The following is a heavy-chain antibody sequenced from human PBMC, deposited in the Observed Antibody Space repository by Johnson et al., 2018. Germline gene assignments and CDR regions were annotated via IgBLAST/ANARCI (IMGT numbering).Heavy chain of an antibody. V-gene: IGHV3-13*01. Sequence: VQLVESGGGLVQPGGSLRLSCAASGFTFSSYDMHWVRQATGKGLECVSTIDTAGDTYSPDSVKGRFTISRDNANNSLYLQMNSLRAEETAGYYCARSYASGNCARYYGVDVWGQGTTVTVSS. D-gene: IGHD3-10*01. CDR1: GFTFSSYD. CDR3: ARSYASGNCARYYGVDV. J-gene: IGHJ6*02. CDR2: IDTAGDT.